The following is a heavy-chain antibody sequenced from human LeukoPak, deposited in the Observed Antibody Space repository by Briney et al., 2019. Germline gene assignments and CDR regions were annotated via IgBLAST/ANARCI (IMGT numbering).Heavy chain of an antibody. CDR3: ARDRAHCINSGCPRTAGMYYFDY. D-gene: IGHD2-8*01. V-gene: IGHV3-7*01. CDR2: IQQDRSMK. CDR1: GFTFSSYW. J-gene: IGHJ4*02. Sequence: LSGGSLRLSCAASGFTFSSYWMSWVRQAPGKGLEWVANIQQDRSMKYYVDSVKGRFTISRDNARSSLYLQMNSLRAEDTAVYYCARDRAHCINSGCPRTAGMYYFDYWGQGALVTVSS.